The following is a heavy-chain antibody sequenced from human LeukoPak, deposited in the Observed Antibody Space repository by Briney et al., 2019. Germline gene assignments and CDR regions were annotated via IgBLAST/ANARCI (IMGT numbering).Heavy chain of an antibody. CDR1: GFTFSSYG. CDR2: ISYDGSNK. CDR3: AKDLSAVTVIEDPPLDY. V-gene: IGHV3-30*18. J-gene: IGHJ4*02. D-gene: IGHD4-17*01. Sequence: GGSLRLSCAASGFTFSSYGMHWVRQAPGKGLEWVAVISYDGSNKYYADSVKGRFTISRDNSKNTLYLQMNSLRAEDTAVYYCAKDLSAVTVIEDPPLDYWGQGTLVTVSS.